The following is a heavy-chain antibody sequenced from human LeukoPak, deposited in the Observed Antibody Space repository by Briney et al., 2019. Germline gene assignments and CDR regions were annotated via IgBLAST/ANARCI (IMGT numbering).Heavy chain of an antibody. J-gene: IGHJ4*02. CDR3: AREHYDFWSGYFDY. CDR2: IYTSGST. V-gene: IGHV4-61*02. D-gene: IGHD3-3*01. Sequence: SQTLSLTCTVSGGSISSGSYYWSWIRQPAGKGLEWIGRIYTSGSTNYNPSPKSRVTISVDTSKNQFSLKLSSVTAADTAVYYCAREHYDFWSGYFDYWGQGTLVTVSS. CDR1: GGSISSGSYY.